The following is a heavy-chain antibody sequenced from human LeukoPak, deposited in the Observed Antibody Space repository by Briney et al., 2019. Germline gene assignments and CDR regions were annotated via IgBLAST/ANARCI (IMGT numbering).Heavy chain of an antibody. J-gene: IGHJ4*02. CDR3: ARDLNWTLDY. Sequence: PGGSLRLSCAASGFTLGSYSMNWVRQAPGKGLEWVSYITSRSSTIHYADSVKGRFTISRDNAKNSLYLQMNSLRVEDTAVYYCARDLNWTLDYWGQGTLVTVSS. D-gene: IGHD1-20*01. CDR2: ITSRSSTI. V-gene: IGHV3-48*01. CDR1: GFTLGSYS.